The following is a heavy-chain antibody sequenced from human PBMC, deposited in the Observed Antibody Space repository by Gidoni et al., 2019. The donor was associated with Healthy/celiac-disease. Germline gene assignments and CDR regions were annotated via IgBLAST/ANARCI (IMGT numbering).Heavy chain of an antibody. CDR2: MCSGSIYI. V-gene: IGHV3-21*01. CDR3: ARGSDYHTPPYYYYYGMDV. D-gene: IGHD4-17*01. Sequence: EVQLVESGGGLVKPGGSLRLSCAPAGLTFSCYSMLWVRQAPGKGLDWVASMCSGSIYIYDANSVKGQFTISRDNAKNSLYLQMNSLRAEDTAVYYCARGSDYHTPPYYYYYGMDVWGQGTTVTVSS. CDR1: GLTFSCYS. J-gene: IGHJ6*02.